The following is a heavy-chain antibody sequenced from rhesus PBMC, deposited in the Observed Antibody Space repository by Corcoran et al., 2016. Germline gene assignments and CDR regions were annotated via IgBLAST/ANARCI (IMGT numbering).Heavy chain of an antibody. CDR3: ARGVGYSYSFDY. J-gene: IGHJ4*01. V-gene: IGHV4-127*01. Sequence: QVQLQESGPGLVKPSETLSLTRAVSGYSISSGYGWSWIRQPPGKGLEWIGYIGGSSCSTNYNPSLKSRVTISKETSKNQFSLKLSSVTAADTAVYYCARGVGYSYSFDYWGQGVLVTVSS. CDR1: GYSISSGYG. CDR2: IGGSSCST. D-gene: IGHD5-12*01.